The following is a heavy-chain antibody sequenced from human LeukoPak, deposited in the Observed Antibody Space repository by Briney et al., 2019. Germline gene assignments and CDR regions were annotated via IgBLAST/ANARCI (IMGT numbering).Heavy chain of an antibody. V-gene: IGHV4-39*01. J-gene: IGHJ2*01. CDR3: ARRGATVTSYWYFDL. Sequence: PEGSLRLSCAASGFIFSSYAMSWVRQAPGKGLEWIGSIYYSGSTYYNPSLKSRVTISVDTSKNQFSLKLSSVTAADTAVYYCARRGATVTSYWYFDLWGRGTLVTVSS. D-gene: IGHD4-17*01. CDR1: GFIFSSYA. CDR2: IYYSGST.